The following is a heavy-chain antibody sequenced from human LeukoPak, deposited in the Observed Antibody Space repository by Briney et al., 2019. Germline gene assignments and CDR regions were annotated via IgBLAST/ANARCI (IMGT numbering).Heavy chain of an antibody. CDR3: ARDTEVAAAGTSWFDP. CDR1: GGSIDSNIHS. CDR2: IFYSGNT. V-gene: IGHV4-39*07. Sequence: PSETLSLTCTVSGGSIDSNIHSWAWIRQPPGKGLEWIGSIFYSGNTYYNPSLKSRVTISVDTSKNQFSLKLSFVTAADTAVYYCARDTEVAAAGTSWFDPWGQGTLVTVSS. J-gene: IGHJ5*02. D-gene: IGHD6-13*01.